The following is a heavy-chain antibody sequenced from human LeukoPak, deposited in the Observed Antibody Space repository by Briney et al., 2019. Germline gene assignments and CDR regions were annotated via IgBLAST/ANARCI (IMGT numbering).Heavy chain of an antibody. D-gene: IGHD1-26*01. V-gene: IGHV4-39*01. CDR1: GGSISSSSYY. CDR3: ASTRTRRSAFDI. CDR2: IYYSGST. J-gene: IGHJ3*02. Sequence: SETLSLTCTVSGGSISSSSYYWGWIRHPPGKGLEWIGSIYYSGSTYYNPSLKSRVTISVDTSKNQFSLKLSSVTAADTAVYYCASTRTRRSAFDIWGQGTMVTVSS.